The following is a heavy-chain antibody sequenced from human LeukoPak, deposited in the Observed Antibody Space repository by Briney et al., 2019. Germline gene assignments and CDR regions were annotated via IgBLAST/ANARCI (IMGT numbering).Heavy chain of an antibody. Sequence: GGSLRLSCAASGFTVSSNYMSWVRQAPGKGLEWVSVIYSGGSTYYADSVKGRFTISRDNAKNSLFLQMNSLRAEDTAVYYCARVDGRYYYFYGMDVWGQGTTVTVSS. D-gene: IGHD3-10*01. CDR2: IYSGGST. J-gene: IGHJ6*02. V-gene: IGHV3-53*01. CDR3: ARVDGRYYYFYGMDV. CDR1: GFTVSSNY.